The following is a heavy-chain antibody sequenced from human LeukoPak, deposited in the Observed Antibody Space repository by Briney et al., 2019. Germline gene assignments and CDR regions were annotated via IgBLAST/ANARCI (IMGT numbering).Heavy chain of an antibody. CDR1: GYTLTELS. CDR2: FDPEDGET. D-gene: IGHD3-22*01. V-gene: IGHV1-24*01. Sequence: ASVKVSCKVSGYTLTELSMHWVRQAPGKGLEWMGGFDPEDGETIYAQKFQGRVTMTEDTSTDTAYMELSSLRSEDTAVYYCARAPADTYYSDSTGYPFIWGQGTLVTVSS. J-gene: IGHJ4*02. CDR3: ARAPADTYYSDSTGYPFI.